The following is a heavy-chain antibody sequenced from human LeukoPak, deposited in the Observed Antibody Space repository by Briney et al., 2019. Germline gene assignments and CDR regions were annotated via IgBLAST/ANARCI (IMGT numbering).Heavy chain of an antibody. Sequence: GGSLRLSCAASGFTFSNFGMHWVRQAPGKGLEWVAVISYDGSLKHYLDSVKGRFTISRDNSKSTLYLQMDSLRVEDTAVYYCAKKYSYGAGAGDALDIWGHGTLVTVSS. J-gene: IGHJ3*02. CDR3: AKKYSYGAGAGDALDI. CDR2: ISYDGSLK. CDR1: GFTFSNFG. D-gene: IGHD3-10*01. V-gene: IGHV3-30*18.